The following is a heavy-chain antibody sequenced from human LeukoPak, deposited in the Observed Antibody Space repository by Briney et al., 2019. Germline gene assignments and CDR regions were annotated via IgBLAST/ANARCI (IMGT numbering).Heavy chain of an antibody. D-gene: IGHD2-15*01. CDR1: GGSISSSSSY. J-gene: IGHJ4*02. V-gene: IGHV4-39*07. CDR2: IYYSASN. CDR3: ATAADSGRFDY. Sequence: PSETLSLTCTVSGGSISSSSSYWGWIRQPPGKGLEWIGTIYYSASNYYNPSLKSRVTISLDTSKNQFSLKLNSVTAADTAVYYCATAADSGRFDYWGQGTLVTVSS.